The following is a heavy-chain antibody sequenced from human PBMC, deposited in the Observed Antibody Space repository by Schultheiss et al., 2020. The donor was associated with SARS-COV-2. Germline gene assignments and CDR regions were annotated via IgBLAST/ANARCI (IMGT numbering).Heavy chain of an antibody. J-gene: IGHJ6*02. Sequence: ASVKVSCKASGYTFTSYDINWVRQATGQGLEWMGWMNPKSGNTGYAQKFQGRVTMTRNTSISTAYMELSSLRSEDTAVYYCARGPERWLQLFYYYGMDVWGQGTTVTVSS. CDR2: MNPKSGNT. CDR3: ARGPERWLQLFYYYGMDV. CDR1: GYTFTSYD. D-gene: IGHD5-24*01. V-gene: IGHV1-8*01.